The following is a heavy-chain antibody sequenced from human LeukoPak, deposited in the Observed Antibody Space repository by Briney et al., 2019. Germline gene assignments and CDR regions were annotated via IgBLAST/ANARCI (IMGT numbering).Heavy chain of an antibody. CDR2: IYYSGST. D-gene: IGHD3-22*01. J-gene: IGHJ4*02. CDR3: ARESSSGYKDY. V-gene: IGHV4-59*01. CDR1: GGSINSYY. Sequence: SETLSLTCTVSGGSINSYYWSWIRQPPGKGLEWIGYIYYSGSTNYNPSLKSRVTISVDTSKNQFSLRLSSVTAADTAVYYCARESSSGYKDYWGQGTLVTVSS.